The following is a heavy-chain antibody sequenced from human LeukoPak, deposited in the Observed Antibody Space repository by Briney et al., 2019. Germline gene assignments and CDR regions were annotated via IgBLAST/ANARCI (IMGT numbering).Heavy chain of an antibody. CDR3: AASITMFDY. J-gene: IGHJ4*02. CDR1: GVTVSGYW. D-gene: IGHD3-10*01. V-gene: IGHV3-74*01. CDR2: INSDGSST. Sequence: PGGSLRLSCAAFGVTVSGYWMNWVRQAPGKGLVWVARINSDGSSTSHADSVKGRFTISRDNAKNTLYLQMNSLRVDDTAVYYCAASITMFDYWGQGTLVTVSS.